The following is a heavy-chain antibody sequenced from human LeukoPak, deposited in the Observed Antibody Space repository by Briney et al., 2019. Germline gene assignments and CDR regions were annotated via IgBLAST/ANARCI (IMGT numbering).Heavy chain of an antibody. V-gene: IGHV1-69*13. Sequence: ASVNVSCKASGGTFSSYAISWVRQAPGQGLEWMGGIIPIFGTANYAQKFQGRVTITADESTSTAYMELSSLRSEDTAVYYCARVEGATSDYWGQGTLVTVSS. CDR3: ARVEGATSDY. J-gene: IGHJ4*02. CDR2: IIPIFGTA. CDR1: GGTFSSYA. D-gene: IGHD1-26*01.